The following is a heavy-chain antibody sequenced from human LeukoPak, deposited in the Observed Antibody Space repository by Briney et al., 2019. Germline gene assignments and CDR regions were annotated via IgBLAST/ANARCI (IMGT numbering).Heavy chain of an antibody. D-gene: IGHD6-19*01. CDR2: IKQDGSET. V-gene: IGHV3-7*01. Sequence: GGSLRLSCAASRFTLSNYRISWVRQAPGKGLEWVANIKQDGSETYYVDSVRGRFTISRDNAKNSLSLQMNSLRAEDTAVYYCARQRGSGCLDYWGQGTLVTVSS. CDR3: ARQRGSGCLDY. J-gene: IGHJ4*02. CDR1: RFTLSNYR.